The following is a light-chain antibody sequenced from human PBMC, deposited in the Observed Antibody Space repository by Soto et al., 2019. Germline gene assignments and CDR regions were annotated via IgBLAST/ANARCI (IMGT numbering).Light chain of an antibody. CDR1: QNSSRW. J-gene: IGKJ1*01. Sequence: DIQMTQSPSTLSASVGDRVTITCRASQNSSRWLAWYQQKPGKAPNLLIYDASTVKTGVPSRFSGSGSGTEFTLTINSLQPDDFATYYCQQYNSYPLTFGQGTKEEIK. V-gene: IGKV1-5*01. CDR3: QQYNSYPLT. CDR2: DAS.